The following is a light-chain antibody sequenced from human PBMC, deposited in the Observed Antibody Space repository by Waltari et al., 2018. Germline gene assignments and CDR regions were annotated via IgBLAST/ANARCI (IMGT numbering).Light chain of an antibody. Sequence: SSELTQDPAVSVALGQTITMTCQGDTLRSFSANWDQQKPGQAPVLVIFGKNNRPSGIPDRFSGSTSGNTGSLTITGAQAEDEADYYCNSRDSSGDHVVFGGGTKLTVL. CDR1: TLRSFS. V-gene: IGLV3-19*01. CDR3: NSRDSSGDHVV. J-gene: IGLJ3*02. CDR2: GKN.